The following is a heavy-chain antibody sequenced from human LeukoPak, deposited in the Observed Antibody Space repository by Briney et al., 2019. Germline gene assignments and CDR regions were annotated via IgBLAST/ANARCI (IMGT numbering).Heavy chain of an antibody. CDR2: IRYDGSNK. Sequence: PGGSLRLSCAASGFTFSSYGMHWVRQAPGKGLEWVAFIRYDGSNKYYADSVKGRFTISRDNSKNTLYLQMNSLRAEDTAVYYCALPLRSGYYFDYWGQGTLVTVSS. CDR3: ALPLRSGYYFDY. J-gene: IGHJ4*02. D-gene: IGHD3-3*01. V-gene: IGHV3-30*02. CDR1: GFTFSSYG.